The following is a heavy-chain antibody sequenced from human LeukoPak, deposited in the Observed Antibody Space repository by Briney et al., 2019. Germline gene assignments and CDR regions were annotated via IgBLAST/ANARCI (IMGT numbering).Heavy chain of an antibody. CDR3: ARSNGFWSDFDY. CDR1: GYTFTSYY. D-gene: IGHD3-3*01. V-gene: IGHV1-46*01. CDR2: INPSGGST. J-gene: IGHJ4*02. Sequence: GASVKVSCKASGYTFTSYYMHWVRQAPGQGLEWMGIINPSGGSTSYAQNFQGRVTMTRDMSTSTVYMELSSLRSEDTAVYYCARSNGFWSDFDYWGQGTLVTVSS.